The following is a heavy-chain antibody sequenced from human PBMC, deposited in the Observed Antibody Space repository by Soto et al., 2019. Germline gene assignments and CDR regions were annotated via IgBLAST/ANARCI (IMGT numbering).Heavy chain of an antibody. CDR1: GYTFTSYG. V-gene: IGHV1-18*01. Sequence: ASVKVSCKASGYTFTSYGISWVRQAPGQGLEWMGWISAYNGNTNYAQKLQGRVTMTTGTSTSTAYMELRSLRSDDTAVYYCASLRGGSSYYYYGMDVWGQGTTVTVS. CDR2: ISAYNGNT. CDR3: ASLRGGSSYYYYGMDV. D-gene: IGHD2-15*01. J-gene: IGHJ6*02.